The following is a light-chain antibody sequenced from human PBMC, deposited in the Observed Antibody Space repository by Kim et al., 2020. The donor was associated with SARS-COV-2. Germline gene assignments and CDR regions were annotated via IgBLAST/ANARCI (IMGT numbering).Light chain of an antibody. Sequence: EIVFTQSPGTLSLSPGERATLSCGASQSIAFHLAWYQQRPGQAPRLLIFDASNRATGIPARFSGRGSGTDFTLTISSLEPEDFGVYYCQQRSNWPITFGQGTRLEIK. V-gene: IGKV3-11*01. CDR1: QSIAFH. CDR2: DAS. CDR3: QQRSNWPIT. J-gene: IGKJ5*01.